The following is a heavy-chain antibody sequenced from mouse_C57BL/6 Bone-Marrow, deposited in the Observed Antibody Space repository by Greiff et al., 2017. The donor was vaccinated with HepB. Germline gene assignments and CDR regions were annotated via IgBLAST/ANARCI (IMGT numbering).Heavy chain of an antibody. CDR3: TTGELRYWYFDV. CDR1: GFNIKDDY. CDR2: IHPENGDT. Sequence: VQLQQSGAELVRPGASVKLSCTASGFNIKDDYMHWVKQRPEQGLEWIGWIHPENGDTEYASKFQGKATITADTSSNTAYLQLSSLTSEDTAVYYCTTGELRYWYFDVWGTGTTVTVSS. J-gene: IGHJ1*03. V-gene: IGHV14-4*01. D-gene: IGHD1-1*01.